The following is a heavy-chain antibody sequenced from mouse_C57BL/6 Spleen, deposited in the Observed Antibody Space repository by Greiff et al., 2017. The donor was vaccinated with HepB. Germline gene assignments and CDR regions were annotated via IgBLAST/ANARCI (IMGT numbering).Heavy chain of an antibody. CDR2: ISDGGSYT. CDR1: GFTFSSYA. Sequence: DVQLVESGGGLVKPGGSLKLSCAASGFTFSSYAMSWVRQTPEKRLEWVATISDGGSYTYYPDNLKGRFTISRDNAKTNQYLQMSHLKSEDTAMYYCARDDGYSYCFDYWGQGTTLTVSS. D-gene: IGHD2-3*01. CDR3: ARDDGYSYCFDY. J-gene: IGHJ2*01. V-gene: IGHV5-4*01.